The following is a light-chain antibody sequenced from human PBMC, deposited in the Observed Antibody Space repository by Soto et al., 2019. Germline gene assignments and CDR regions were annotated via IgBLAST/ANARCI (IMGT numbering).Light chain of an antibody. CDR2: ALS. CDR3: KQRSNWPPWT. Sequence: EIVLMQSTATLSLYPGERATLXCRASQSISRHFDWSQQKTGQARRHLICALSNRATGIPARLSGSGPGTDFTLTISSLEPEEFAVYYCKQRSNWPPWTFGQGTKVDI. CDR1: QSISRH. J-gene: IGKJ1*01. V-gene: IGKV3-11*01.